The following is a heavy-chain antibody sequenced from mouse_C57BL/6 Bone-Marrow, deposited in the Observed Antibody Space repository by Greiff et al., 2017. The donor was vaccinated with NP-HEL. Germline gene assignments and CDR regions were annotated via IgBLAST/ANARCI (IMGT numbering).Heavy chain of an antibody. D-gene: IGHD2-4*01. CDR2: ISSGGSYT. Sequence: DVMLVESGGDLVKPGGSLKLSCAASGFTFSSYGMSWVRQTPDKRLEWVATISSGGSYTYYPDSVKGRFTISRDNAKNTLYLQMSSLKSEDTEMYYCASPYDYDVAWFAYWGQGTLVTVSA. V-gene: IGHV5-6*02. CDR3: ASPYDYDVAWFAY. J-gene: IGHJ3*01. CDR1: GFTFSSYG.